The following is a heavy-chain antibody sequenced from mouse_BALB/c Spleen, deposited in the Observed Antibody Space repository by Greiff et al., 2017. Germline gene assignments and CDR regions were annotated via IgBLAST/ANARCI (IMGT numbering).Heavy chain of an antibody. Sequence: EVQLVESGGGLVQPGGSLKLSCAASGFTFSSYTMSWVRQTPEKRLEWVAYISNGGGSTYYPDTVKGRFTISRDNAKNTLYLQMSSLKSEDTAMYYCARQGITGTKGFAYWGQGTLVTVSA. CDR2: ISNGGGST. CDR1: GFTFSSYT. J-gene: IGHJ3*01. CDR3: ARQGITGTKGFAY. V-gene: IGHV5-12-2*01. D-gene: IGHD4-1*01.